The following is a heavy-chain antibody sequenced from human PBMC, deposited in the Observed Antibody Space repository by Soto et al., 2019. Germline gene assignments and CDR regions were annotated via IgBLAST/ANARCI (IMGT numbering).Heavy chain of an antibody. V-gene: IGHV3-30*18. CDR2: ISAGGKTK. CDR1: GFTLSNIG. Sequence: QVQLVESGGGVVQPGTSLRLACAASGFTLSNIGMQWVRQAPGKGLEWVAVISAGGKTKYYADSVKGRFTISRDNSKNTLFLQMNSLRTEDTAGYYCAKESGGERYAAYFDLWGQGTLVTVSA. CDR3: AKESGGERYAAYFDL. D-gene: IGHD2-21*01. J-gene: IGHJ4*02.